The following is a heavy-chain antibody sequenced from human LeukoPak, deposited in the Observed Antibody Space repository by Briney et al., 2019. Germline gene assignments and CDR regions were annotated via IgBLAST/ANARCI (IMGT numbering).Heavy chain of an antibody. CDR2: IYYSGST. V-gene: IGHV4-39*07. CDR1: GGSISSSSYY. Sequence: NPSETLSLTCTVSGGSISSSSYYWGWIRQPTGKGLEWIGSIYYSGSTYDNPSHKSRFTISVDPSKNQFSLKLSSVTAADTAVYYCAINRQITMVRGVIIDSYYYMDVWGKGTTVTVSS. CDR3: AINRQITMVRGVIIDSYYYMDV. J-gene: IGHJ6*03. D-gene: IGHD3-10*01.